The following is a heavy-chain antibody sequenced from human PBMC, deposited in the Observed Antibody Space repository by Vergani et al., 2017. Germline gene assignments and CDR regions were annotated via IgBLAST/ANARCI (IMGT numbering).Heavy chain of an antibody. V-gene: IGHV3-21*01. CDR2: ISSSSSYI. D-gene: IGHD3-22*01. Sequence: VQLVESGGGLFKPGVSLRLSCAASGFTFSSYSMNWVRQAPGKGLEWVSSISSSSSYIYYADSVKCRFTISRDNAKNSLYLQMNSLRAEDTAVYYCARDSGFDDFDIWGQGKMVTVSS. CDR3: ARDSGFDDFDI. J-gene: IGHJ3*02. CDR1: GFTFSSYS.